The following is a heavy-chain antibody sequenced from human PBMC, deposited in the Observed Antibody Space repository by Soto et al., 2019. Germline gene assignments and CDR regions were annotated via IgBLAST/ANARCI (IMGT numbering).Heavy chain of an antibody. V-gene: IGHV4-34*01. CDR1: GGSFSGYY. D-gene: IGHD2-2*01. J-gene: IGHJ4*02. Sequence: SETLSLTCAVYGGSFSGYYWSWIRQPPGKGLEWIGEINHSGSTNYNPSLKSRVTISVGTSKNQFSLKLGSVTAADTAVYYCAALWALPSFVVVPAARYYFDYWGQGTLVTVSS. CDR3: AALWALPSFVVVPAARYYFDY. CDR2: INHSGST.